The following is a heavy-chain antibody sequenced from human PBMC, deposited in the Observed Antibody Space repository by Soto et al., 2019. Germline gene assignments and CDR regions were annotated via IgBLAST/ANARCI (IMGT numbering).Heavy chain of an antibody. V-gene: IGHV1-69*06. Sequence: SVKVSCKASGGTFSNHSISWVRQAIGQGLEWMGGIVPMFGTSNYAQKFQGRVTTTADKSTNTAYMELSSLTSEDTAVYYCARGDDFDYYYGFDVWGQGTTVTVSS. J-gene: IGHJ6*02. CDR2: IVPMFGTS. CDR3: ARGDDFDYYYGFDV. D-gene: IGHD3-16*01. CDR1: GGTFSNHS.